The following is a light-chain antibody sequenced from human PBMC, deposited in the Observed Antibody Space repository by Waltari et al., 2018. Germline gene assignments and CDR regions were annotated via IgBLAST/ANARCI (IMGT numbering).Light chain of an antibody. Sequence: QSALTQPASVSASPGQSITISCTGTSGDIGAYNYVSWYQQHPGTAPTLMIYEVIHRPSGVSNRFSGSKSGNTASLTISGLQAEDEAYYYCMSYTTTITWVFGGGTKLTVL. V-gene: IGLV2-14*03. CDR2: EVI. CDR3: MSYTTTITWV. CDR1: SGDIGAYNY. J-gene: IGLJ3*02.